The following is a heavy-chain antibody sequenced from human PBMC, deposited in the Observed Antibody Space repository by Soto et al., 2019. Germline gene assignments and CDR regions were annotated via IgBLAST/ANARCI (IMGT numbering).Heavy chain of an antibody. CDR1: GFSFNNAG. CDR3: TTEAYGRHHDA. V-gene: IGHV3-15*07. CDR2: IESISDGGRS. Sequence: PGGSLRLSCAASGFSFNNAGMMWVRQAPEKGLEWVGLIESISDGGRSYYAPPVQGRFTILRDDSRNILYLQMNSLKTEDTAVYYCTTEAYGRHHDAWGQGTLVTVSS. D-gene: IGHD3-10*01. J-gene: IGHJ5*02.